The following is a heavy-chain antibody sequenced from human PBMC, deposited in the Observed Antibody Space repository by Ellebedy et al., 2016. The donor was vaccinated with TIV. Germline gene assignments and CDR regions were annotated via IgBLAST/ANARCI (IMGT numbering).Heavy chain of an antibody. J-gene: IGHJ6*02. V-gene: IGHV3-48*01. CDR3: ARAPSYLGDIIVVPAANLKAYYYGMDV. CDR1: GFTFSSYS. CDR2: ISRSSSTI. Sequence: GESLKISCTASGFTFSSYSMNWVRQAPGKGLEWVSYISRSSSTIYYADSVKGRFTISRDNAKNSLYLHMNSLRAEDTAVYYCARAPSYLGDIIVVPAANLKAYYYGMDVWGQGTTVTVSS. D-gene: IGHD2-2*01.